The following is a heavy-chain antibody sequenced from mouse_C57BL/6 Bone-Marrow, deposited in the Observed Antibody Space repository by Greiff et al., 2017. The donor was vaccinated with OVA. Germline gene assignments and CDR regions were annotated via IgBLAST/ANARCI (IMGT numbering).Heavy chain of an antibody. CDR3: ARGYYYGVIPPWFAH. CDR2: IYPGSGNT. D-gene: IGHD1-1*01. J-gene: IGHJ3*01. CDR1: GYTFTDYY. Sequence: VQLQQSGAELVRPGASVKLSCKASGYTFTDYYINWVKQRPGQGLEWIARIYPGSGNTYYNEKFKGKATLTAEKSSSTAYMQLSSLTSVYSAVYFCARGYYYGVIPPWFAHWGQGTLVTVSA. V-gene: IGHV1-76*01.